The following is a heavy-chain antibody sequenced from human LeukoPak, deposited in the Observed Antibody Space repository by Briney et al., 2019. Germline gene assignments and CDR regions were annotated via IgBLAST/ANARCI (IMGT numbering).Heavy chain of an antibody. Sequence: PSQTLSLTCTVSGGSISSGDYYWSWIRQPPGKGLEWIGNIYYSGSTYYNPSLKSRVTISVDTSKNQFSLKLSSVTAADTAVYYCARVPLYCGGDCLYFDYWGQGTLVTVSS. CDR3: ARVPLYCGGDCLYFDY. D-gene: IGHD2-21*01. CDR2: IYYSGST. J-gene: IGHJ4*02. V-gene: IGHV4-30-4*08. CDR1: GGSISSGDYY.